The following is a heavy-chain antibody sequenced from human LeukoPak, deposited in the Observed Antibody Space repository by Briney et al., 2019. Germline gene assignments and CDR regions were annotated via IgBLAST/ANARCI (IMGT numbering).Heavy chain of an antibody. CDR1: GFTFSSYA. CDR3: AKGPTVSLFSLDY. D-gene: IGHD4-11*01. J-gene: IGHJ4*02. CDR2: ISGSGGST. V-gene: IGHV3-23*01. Sequence: PGGSLRLSCAASGFTFSSYAMSWVRQAPGKGLEWVSAISGSGGSTYYADSVKGRFTTSRDNSKNTLYLQMNSLRAEDTAVYYCAKGPTVSLFSLDYWGQGTLVTVSS.